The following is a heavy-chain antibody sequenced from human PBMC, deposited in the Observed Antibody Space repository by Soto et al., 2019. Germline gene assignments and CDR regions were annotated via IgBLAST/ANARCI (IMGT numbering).Heavy chain of an antibody. D-gene: IGHD2-15*01. V-gene: IGHV4-39*01. J-gene: IGHJ4*02. CDR3: GKVLVGSPGLIDSDS. Sequence: SETLSLTCTVSGGSIYRSGYYWGWIRQPPGRGLEWIGNIDYNGVTYSTPSLKSRVTISRDTSKNQFSLKLTSVKAADTALYYCGKVLVGSPGLIDSDSWGPGTLVTVSS. CDR1: GGSIYRSGYY. CDR2: IDYNGVT.